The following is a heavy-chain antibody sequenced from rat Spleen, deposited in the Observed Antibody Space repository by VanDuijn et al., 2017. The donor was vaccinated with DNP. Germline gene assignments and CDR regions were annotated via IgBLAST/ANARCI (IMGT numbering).Heavy chain of an antibody. CDR1: GFSFSDYN. V-gene: IGHV5S10*01. D-gene: IGHD1-4*01. CDR2: IIYDASRT. J-gene: IGHJ3*01. CDR3: ATSPGPNWFAY. Sequence: EVQLVESGGGLVQPGRSLKLSCAASGFSFSDYNMAWVRQAPKKGLEWVATIIYDASRTYYRDSVKGRFTISRDNANHTLYLQMDSLRSEDTATYYCATSPGPNWFAYWGQGTLVTVSS.